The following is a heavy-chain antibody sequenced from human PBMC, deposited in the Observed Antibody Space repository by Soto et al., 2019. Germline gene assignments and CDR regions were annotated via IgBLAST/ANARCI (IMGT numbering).Heavy chain of an antibody. J-gene: IGHJ4*02. CDR3: ARGYYSGSNPSSFDY. V-gene: IGHV1-69*01. CDR2: ITPTLNIA. D-gene: IGHD1-26*01. CDR1: GGTFSSYT. Sequence: QLQLVQSGAEVREPGSSVKVSCKASGGTFSSYTVIWVRQAPGQGLEWMGGITPTLNIAKYAEKFQGRVTITADESTSTVNMQLSSLRSEDTAVYFCARGYYSGSNPSSFDYWGQGTLVDVSS.